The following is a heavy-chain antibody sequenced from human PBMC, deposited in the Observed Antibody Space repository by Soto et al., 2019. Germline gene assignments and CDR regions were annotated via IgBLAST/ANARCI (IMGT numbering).Heavy chain of an antibody. CDR3: ARGSSGYISSWYYFDS. CDR2: ISGIGGST. D-gene: IGHD6-13*01. V-gene: IGHV3-23*01. Sequence: EVQLLESGGGLVQPGGSLRLSCAASGFTFTDYALSWVRQAPGKGLKWVATISGIGGSTYLADSVKGRLSISSDNSKNSVSLLMNSLRAEDTAVYFCARGSSGYISSWYYFDSWGRGTLVTVSS. J-gene: IGHJ4*02. CDR1: GFTFTDYA.